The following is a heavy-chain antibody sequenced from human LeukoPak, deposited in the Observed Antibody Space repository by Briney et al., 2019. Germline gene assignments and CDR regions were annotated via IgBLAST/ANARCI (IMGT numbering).Heavy chain of an antibody. J-gene: IGHJ5*02. Sequence: ASVKVSCKASGYTFTSYYMHWVRQAPGQGLEWMGIINASGGSTSYAQKFQGRVTMTTDTSTSTAYMELRSLRSDDTAVYYCAGDYYGLGSYQFDPWGQGTLVTVSS. CDR2: INASGGST. D-gene: IGHD3-10*01. V-gene: IGHV1-46*01. CDR1: GYTFTSYY. CDR3: AGDYYGLGSYQFDP.